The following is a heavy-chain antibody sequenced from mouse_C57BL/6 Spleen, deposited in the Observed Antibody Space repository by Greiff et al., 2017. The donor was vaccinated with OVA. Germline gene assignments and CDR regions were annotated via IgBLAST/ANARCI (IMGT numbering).Heavy chain of an antibody. Sequence: VQLKESGGGLVQPGGSLKLSCAASGFTFSDYYMYWVRQTPEKRLEWVAYISNGGGSTYYPDTVKGRFTISRDNAKNTLYLQMSRLKSEDTAMYYCARHVRGYFDYWGQGTTLTVSS. CDR2: ISNGGGST. CDR1: GFTFSDYY. CDR3: ARHVRGYFDY. J-gene: IGHJ2*01. V-gene: IGHV5-12*01.